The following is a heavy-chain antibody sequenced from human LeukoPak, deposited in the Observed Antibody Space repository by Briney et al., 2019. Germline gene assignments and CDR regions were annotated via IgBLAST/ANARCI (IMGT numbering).Heavy chain of an antibody. CDR3: ARDLEYYYDSSGYFDY. J-gene: IGHJ4*02. D-gene: IGHD3-22*01. CDR1: GFTFSSYA. CDR2: ISYDGSNK. V-gene: IGHV3-30*04. Sequence: GGSLRLSCAASGFTFSSYAMHWVRQAPGKGLEWVAVISYDGSNKYYADSVKGRFTISRDNSKNTLYLQMNSLRAEDTAVYYCARDLEYYYDSSGYFDYWGQGTLVPVSS.